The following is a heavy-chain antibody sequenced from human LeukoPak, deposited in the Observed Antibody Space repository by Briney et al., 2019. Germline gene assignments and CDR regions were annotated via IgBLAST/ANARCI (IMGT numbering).Heavy chain of an antibody. CDR3: ARGHSSSWYWDPRPASFDY. CDR2: ISGSGGST. D-gene: IGHD6-13*01. Sequence: GGSLRLSCAASGFTFSSYAMSWVRQAPGKGLEWVSAISGSGGSTYYADSVKGRFTISRDNSKNTLYLQMNSLRAEDTAVYYCARGHSSSWYWDPRPASFDYWGQGTLVTVSS. V-gene: IGHV3-23*01. CDR1: GFTFSSYA. J-gene: IGHJ4*02.